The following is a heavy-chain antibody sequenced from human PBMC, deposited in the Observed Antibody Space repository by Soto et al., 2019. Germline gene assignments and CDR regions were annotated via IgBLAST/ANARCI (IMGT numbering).Heavy chain of an antibody. J-gene: IGHJ4*02. CDR1: GYTFTSYG. V-gene: IGHV1-18*01. CDR3: ARGYCGGDCYLPYYFDY. CDR2: ISAYNGNT. Sequence: ASVKVSCKASGYTFTSYGISWVRQAPGQGLEWMGWISAYNGNTNYAQKLQGRATMTTDTSTSTAYMELRSLRSDDTAVYYCARGYCGGDCYLPYYFDYWGQGTLVTVSS. D-gene: IGHD2-21*02.